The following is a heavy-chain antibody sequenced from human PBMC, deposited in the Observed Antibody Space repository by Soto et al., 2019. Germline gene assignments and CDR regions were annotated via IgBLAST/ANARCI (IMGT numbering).Heavy chain of an antibody. V-gene: IGHV3-15*01. CDR1: GFTFSNAW. CDR3: AVNDYLDY. J-gene: IGHJ4*02. Sequence: GGSLRLSCAASGFTFSNAWMIWVRQAPGKGLEWVGRTKRKSDGGTTDYAAPVKGRFTISRDDSANTLYLQMNSLKIEDTAVYFCAVNDYLDYWGQGALVTVSS. CDR2: TKRKSDGGTT.